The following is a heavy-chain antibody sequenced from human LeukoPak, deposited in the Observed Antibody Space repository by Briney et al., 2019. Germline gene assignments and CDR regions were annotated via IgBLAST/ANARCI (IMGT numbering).Heavy chain of an antibody. D-gene: IGHD3-10*01. V-gene: IGHV1-2*02. CDR2: INPNTGGT. CDR3: VRDRYYGSGSFYQMDV. J-gene: IGHJ6*02. Sequence: ASVKVSCKASGYTFIGYYMHWVRQAPGHGLKWRGWINPNTGGTDYEQKFQGRVTMTRDTFISTAYMELSRLRSDDTALYYCVRDRYYGSGSFYQMDVWGQGTTVTVSS. CDR1: GYTFIGYY.